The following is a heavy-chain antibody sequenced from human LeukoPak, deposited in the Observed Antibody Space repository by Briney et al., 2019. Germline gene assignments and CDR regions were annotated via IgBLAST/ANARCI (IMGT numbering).Heavy chain of an antibody. J-gene: IGHJ4*02. Sequence: ASVRVSCKASGYTFTSYYMHWVRQAPGQGLEWMGIINPSGGSTSYAQKFQGRVTMTRDTSTSTVYMELSSLRSEDTAVYYCARDNGDFWSGSNRWGRGTLVTVSS. CDR3: ARDNGDFWSGSNR. CDR2: INPSGGST. V-gene: IGHV1-46*01. D-gene: IGHD3-3*01. CDR1: GYTFTSYY.